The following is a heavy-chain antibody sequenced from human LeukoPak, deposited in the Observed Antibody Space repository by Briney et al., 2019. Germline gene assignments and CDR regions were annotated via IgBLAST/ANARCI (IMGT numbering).Heavy chain of an antibody. CDR2: INHSGST. CDR1: GGSFSGYY. V-gene: IGHV4-34*01. CDR3: ARRESSDAFDI. J-gene: IGHJ3*02. Sequence: SETLSLTCAVYGGSFSGYYWSWIRQPPGKGLEWIGEINHSGSTNYNPSLKSRVTISVDTSKNQFSLKLSSVTAADTAVYYCARRESSDAFDIRGQGTMVTVSS.